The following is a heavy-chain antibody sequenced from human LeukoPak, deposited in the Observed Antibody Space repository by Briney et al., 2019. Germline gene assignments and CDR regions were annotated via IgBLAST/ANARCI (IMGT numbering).Heavy chain of an antibody. CDR2: IWWDSSKK. Sequence: GRSLRLSCTASGFTFSSYGMHWVRQAPGKGLEWVAVIWWDSSKKYYADSVKGRLTISRDNSKNTLYPQMNSLRAEDTAVYYCARVYCSGGSCYGAPIDYWGQGTLVTVSS. CDR3: ARVYCSGGSCYGAPIDY. D-gene: IGHD2-15*01. V-gene: IGHV3-33*01. CDR1: GFTFSSYG. J-gene: IGHJ4*02.